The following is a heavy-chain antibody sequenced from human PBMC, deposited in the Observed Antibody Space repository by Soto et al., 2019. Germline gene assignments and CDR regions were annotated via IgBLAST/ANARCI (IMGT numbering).Heavy chain of an antibody. D-gene: IGHD3-3*01. CDR1: GGYISGGYYS. CDR3: ATYLKFFPI. Sequence: QLQLQESGSGLVKPSQTLSLTCAVSGGYISGGYYSWSWIRQPPGKGLEWIGFIYNSGSTYYNSSLKSPVTSSVARAKNHFFLNLTSVTTADTAVYSCATYLKFFPIWGPGTKVTFSS. V-gene: IGHV4-30-2*01. J-gene: IGHJ3*02. CDR2: IYNSGST.